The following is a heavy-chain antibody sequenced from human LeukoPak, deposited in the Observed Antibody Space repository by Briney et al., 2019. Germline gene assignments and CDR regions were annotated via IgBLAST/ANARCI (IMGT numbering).Heavy chain of an antibody. J-gene: IGHJ3*02. Sequence: PGGSLRLSCAASGFTFSSYWMTWLRQAPGKGLEWVANIKKDGSEKSYVDSVKGRFTISRDNAKNSLYLQMDSLRAEDTAVYYCARCGRWYFDWFYRCLAFDIWGQGTMVTVSS. V-gene: IGHV3-7*01. D-gene: IGHD3-9*01. CDR2: IKKDGSEK. CDR3: ARCGRWYFDWFYRCLAFDI. CDR1: GFTFSSYW.